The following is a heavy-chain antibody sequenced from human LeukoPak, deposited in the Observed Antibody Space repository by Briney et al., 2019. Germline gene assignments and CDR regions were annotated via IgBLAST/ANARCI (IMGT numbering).Heavy chain of an antibody. V-gene: IGHV1-2*02. CDR1: GYTFTSYY. J-gene: IGHJ4*02. CDR3: ARIWNYYDSSGYYYY. CDR2: INPNSGGT. D-gene: IGHD3-22*01. Sequence: ASVKVSCKASGYTFTSYYMHWVRQAPGQGLEWMGWINPNSGGTNYAQKFQGRVTMTRDTSISTAYMELSRLRSDDTAVYYCARIWNYYDSSGYYYYWGQGTLVTVSS.